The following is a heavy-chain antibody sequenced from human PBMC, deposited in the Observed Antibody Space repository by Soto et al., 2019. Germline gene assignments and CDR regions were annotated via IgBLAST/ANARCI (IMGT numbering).Heavy chain of an antibody. D-gene: IGHD5-18*01. CDR2: ISAYNGNT. J-gene: IGHJ4*02. CDR3: ARLTYTATVTYGPDY. CDR1: GYTFTSYG. V-gene: IGHV1-18*04. Sequence: ASVKVSCKASGYTFTSYGISWVRQAPGQGLEWMGWISAYNGNTNYAQKLQGRVTMTTDTSTSTAYMELRSLRSDDTAVYYCARLTYTATVTYGPDYWGQGTLVTVSS.